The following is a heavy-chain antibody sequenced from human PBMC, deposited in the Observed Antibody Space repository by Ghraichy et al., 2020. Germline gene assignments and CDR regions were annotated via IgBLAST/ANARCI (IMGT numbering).Heavy chain of an antibody. V-gene: IGHV1-69*04. Sequence: SVKVSCKASGGTFSSYAISWVRQAPGQGLEWMGRIIPILGIANYAQKFQGRVTITADKSTSTAYMELSSLRSEDTAVYYCARDPGDSNYAYYYYYGMDVWGQGTTVTVSS. D-gene: IGHD4-11*01. CDR1: GGTFSSYA. CDR3: ARDPGDSNYAYYYYYGMDV. CDR2: IIPILGIA. J-gene: IGHJ6*02.